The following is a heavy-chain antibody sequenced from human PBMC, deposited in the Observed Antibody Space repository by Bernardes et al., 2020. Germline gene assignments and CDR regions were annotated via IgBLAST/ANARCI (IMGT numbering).Heavy chain of an antibody. CDR3: AKNILTGYPDAFDI. CDR1: GFTFSSYG. CDR2: ISYDGSNK. Sequence: GGSLRLSCAASGFTFSSYGMHWVRKAPGKGLERVAVISYDGSNKYYADSVKGRFTISRDNSKNTLYLQMNSLRAEDTAAYYCAKNILTGYPDAFDICGQGTMVTVSS. V-gene: IGHV3-30*18. D-gene: IGHD3-9*01. J-gene: IGHJ3*02.